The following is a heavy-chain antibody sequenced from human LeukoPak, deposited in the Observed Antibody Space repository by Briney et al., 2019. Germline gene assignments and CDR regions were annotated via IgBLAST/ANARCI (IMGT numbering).Heavy chain of an antibody. V-gene: IGHV3-21*01. CDR3: ARDPSPTAMAHFDY. J-gene: IGHJ4*02. CDR1: GFTFSSYS. CDR2: ISSSSSYI. Sequence: GGSLRLSCAASGFTFSSYSMNWVRQAPGKGLEWVSSISSSSSYISYADSVKGRFTISRDNAKNSLYLQMSSLRAEDTAVYYCARDPSPTAMAHFDYWGQGTLVTVSS. D-gene: IGHD5-18*01.